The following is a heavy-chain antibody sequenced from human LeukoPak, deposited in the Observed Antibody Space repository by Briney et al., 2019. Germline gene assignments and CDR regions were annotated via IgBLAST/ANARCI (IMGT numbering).Heavy chain of an antibody. CDR3: ARSKFP. CDR1: GFTFDDYA. J-gene: IGHJ5*02. CDR2: ISWNSGSI. V-gene: IGHV3-9*01. Sequence: PGGSLRLSCAASGFTFDDYAMHWVRQAPGKGLEWVSGISWNSGSIGYADSVKGRFTISRDNAKNSLYLQMNSLRAEDTAVYYCARSKFPWGQGTLVTVSS. D-gene: IGHD5-24*01.